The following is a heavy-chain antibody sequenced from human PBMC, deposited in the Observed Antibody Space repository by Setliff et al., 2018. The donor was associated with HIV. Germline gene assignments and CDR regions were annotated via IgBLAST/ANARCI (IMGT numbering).Heavy chain of an antibody. CDR1: GFRFSTYG. V-gene: IGHV3-7*01. J-gene: IGHJ6*02. D-gene: IGHD2-8*01. CDR2: IKQDGSEK. CDR3: ARPYTVWVYGMDL. Sequence: GGSLRLSCVTSGFRFSTYGMHWVRQAPGKGLEWVANIKQDGSEKYYVDSVKGRFTISRDNAKNSLYMQMNSLRAEDTAVYYCARPYTVWVYGMDLWGQGTTVTVSS.